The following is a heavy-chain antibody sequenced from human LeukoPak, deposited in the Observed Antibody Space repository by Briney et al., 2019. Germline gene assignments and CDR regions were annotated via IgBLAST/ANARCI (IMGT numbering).Heavy chain of an antibody. CDR2: INHSGST. V-gene: IGHV4-34*01. J-gene: IGHJ6*02. CDR1: GGSISSYY. CDR3: ARGKGRYYYYGMDV. Sequence: SETLSLTCTVSGGSISSYYWSWIRQPPGKGLEWIGEINHSGSTNYNPSLKSRVTISVDTSKNQFSLKLSSVTAADTAVYYCARGKGRYYYYGMDVWGQGTTVTVSS.